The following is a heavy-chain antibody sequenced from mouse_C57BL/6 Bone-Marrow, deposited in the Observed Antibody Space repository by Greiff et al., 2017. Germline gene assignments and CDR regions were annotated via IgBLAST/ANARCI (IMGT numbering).Heavy chain of an antibody. CDR2: IYPGSGST. D-gene: IGHD2-4*01. J-gene: IGHJ4*01. CDR3: ARPGDYDGYAMDY. Sequence: QVQLQQPGAELVKPGASVKMSCKASGYTFTSYWITWVKQRPGQGLEWIGDIYPGSGSTNYNEKFKSKATLTVDTSSSTAYMQLSSLTSGDSAVYYCARPGDYDGYAMDYWGQGTSVTVSS. V-gene: IGHV1-55*01. CDR1: GYTFTSYW.